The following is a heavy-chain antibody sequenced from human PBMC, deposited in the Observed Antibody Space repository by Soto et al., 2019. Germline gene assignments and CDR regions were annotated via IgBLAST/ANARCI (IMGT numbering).Heavy chain of an antibody. D-gene: IGHD4-17*01. CDR2: IWYDGSNR. CDR3: ARGGRLRVPNYYLDY. V-gene: IGHV3-33*01. CDR1: GFTFSNYG. Sequence: QVHLVESGGGVVQPGRSLRLSCVTSGFTFSNYGIHWVRQAPGKGLEWVAVIWYDGSNRNYADSVKGQFTISRDNSRDTLYLQMNSLRAEDTAVYYCARGGRLRVPNYYLDYWGQGTLVTVSS. J-gene: IGHJ4*02.